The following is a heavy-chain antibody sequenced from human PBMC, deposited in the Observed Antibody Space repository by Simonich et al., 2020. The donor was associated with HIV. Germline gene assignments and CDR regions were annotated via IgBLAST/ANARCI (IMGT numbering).Heavy chain of an antibody. CDR3: ARRHPTTVTTPYFDY. V-gene: IGHV4-34*01. D-gene: IGHD4-17*01. J-gene: IGHJ4*02. CDR2: INHSGNT. Sequence: QVQLQQWGAGLLKPSETLSLTCAVYGGSFSGYYWSWIRQPPGKGLEWIGEINHSGNTNYNPSLKSRVTISVDTCKNQFSLKLSSVTAADTAVYYCARRHPTTVTTPYFDYWGQGTLVTVSS. CDR1: GGSFSGYY.